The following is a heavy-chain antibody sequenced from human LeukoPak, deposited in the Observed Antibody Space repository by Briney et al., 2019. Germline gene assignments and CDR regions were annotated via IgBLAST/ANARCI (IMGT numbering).Heavy chain of an antibody. J-gene: IGHJ4*02. CDR3: ARQDYDFWSGYSRNYYFDY. V-gene: IGHV4-4*02. CDR2: IYHSGST. Sequence: SGTLSLTCAVSGGSISSSNWWSWVRQPPGKGLEWIGEIYHSGSTNYNPSLKSRVTISVDTSKNQFSLKLSSVTAADTAVYYCARQDYDFWSGYSRNYYFDYWGQGTLVTVSS. D-gene: IGHD3-3*01. CDR1: GGSISSSNW.